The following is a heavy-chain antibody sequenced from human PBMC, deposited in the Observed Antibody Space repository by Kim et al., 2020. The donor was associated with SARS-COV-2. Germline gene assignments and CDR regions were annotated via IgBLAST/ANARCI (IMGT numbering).Heavy chain of an antibody. CDR3: ARDGRRGNSYYFDY. Sequence: GGSLRLSCAASGFTFSSYWMSWVRQAPGKGLEWVANIKQDGSEKYYVDSVKGRFTIARDNAKNSLYLQMNSLRAEDTAVYYCARDGRRGNSYYFDYWGQGTLVTVSS. CDR2: IKQDGSEK. CDR1: GFTFSSYW. D-gene: IGHD3-16*01. J-gene: IGHJ4*02. V-gene: IGHV3-7*03.